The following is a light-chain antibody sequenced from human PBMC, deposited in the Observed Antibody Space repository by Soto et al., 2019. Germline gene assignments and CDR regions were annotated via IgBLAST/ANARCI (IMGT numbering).Light chain of an antibody. V-gene: IGKV3-20*01. CDR2: GAS. CDR3: QQYGSSGT. Sequence: EILLTQSPGTLSLSPGERATLSCGASQSVSKNYLAWYQQKPGQAPRLLIYGASNRATGIPDRLSGSGSGTEFPLTISRMEPEDFAVYYCQQYGSSGTFGHGTKVDIK. CDR1: QSVSKNY. J-gene: IGKJ1*01.